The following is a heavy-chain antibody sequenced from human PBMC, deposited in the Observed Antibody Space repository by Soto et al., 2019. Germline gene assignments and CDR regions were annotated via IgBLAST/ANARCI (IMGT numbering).Heavy chain of an antibody. CDR1: GFTFSSYE. D-gene: IGHD4-17*01. Sequence: PGGSLRLSCAASGFTFSSYEMHWVRQAPGKGLEWVSYISSSGRTIYYTDSVKGRFTISRDNAKNSLYLQMNSLRAEDTAVYYGARDFYYGDYHYCDYWGKGTLVTFSA. J-gene: IGHJ4*02. V-gene: IGHV3-48*03. CDR2: ISSSGRTI. CDR3: ARDFYYGDYHYCDY.